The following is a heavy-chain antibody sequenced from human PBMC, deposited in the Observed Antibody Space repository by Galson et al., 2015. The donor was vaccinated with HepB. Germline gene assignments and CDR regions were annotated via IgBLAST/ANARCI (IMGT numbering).Heavy chain of an antibody. CDR3: ARGASTKWWLDN. D-gene: IGHD1-26*01. Sequence: SLRLSCAASGFTFSNFSMNWVRQAPGKGLEWVSSISASSSYIYYLDSVKGRFTISRDSAKNSVYLQMNSLRAEDTALYYCARGASTKWWLDNWGQGTLVTVSS. CDR2: ISASSSYI. V-gene: IGHV3-21*01. CDR1: GFTFSNFS. J-gene: IGHJ5*02.